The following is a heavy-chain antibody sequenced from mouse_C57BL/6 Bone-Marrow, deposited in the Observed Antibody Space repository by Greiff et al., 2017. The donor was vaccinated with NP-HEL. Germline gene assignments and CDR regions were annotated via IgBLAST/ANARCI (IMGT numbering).Heavy chain of an antibody. CDR1: GYAFSSSW. J-gene: IGHJ4*01. V-gene: IGHV1-82*01. CDR3: APRQLRPHYAMDY. D-gene: IGHD3-2*02. CDR2: IYPGDGDT. Sequence: VQLQQSGPELVKPGASVKISCKASGYAFSSSWMNWVKQRPGKGLEWIGRIYPGDGDTNYNGKFKGKATLTADKSSSTAYMQLSSLTTEDSAVYCCAPRQLRPHYAMDYWGQGTSVTVSS.